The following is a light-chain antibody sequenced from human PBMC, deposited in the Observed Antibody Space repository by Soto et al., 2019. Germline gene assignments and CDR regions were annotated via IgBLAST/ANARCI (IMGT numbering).Light chain of an antibody. V-gene: IGKV1-39*01. J-gene: IGKJ3*01. CDR2: AAS. CDR1: QSISSY. Sequence: DLQMTQSPSSLSASVGDRVTITCRASQSISSYLNWYQQKPGKAPKILIYAASSLQSGVPSRFSGSGSGTDFTLTISSLQPEDYATYYCQQSYNTPPTFGPGTKVAI. CDR3: QQSYNTPPT.